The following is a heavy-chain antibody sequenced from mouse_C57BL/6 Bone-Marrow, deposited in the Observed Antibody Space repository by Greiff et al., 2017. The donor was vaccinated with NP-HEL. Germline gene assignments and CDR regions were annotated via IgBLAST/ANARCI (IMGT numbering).Heavy chain of an antibody. V-gene: IGHV1-81*01. D-gene: IGHD1-1*01. J-gene: IGHJ2*01. CDR3: ASALNTTVVARFDY. CDR1: GFTFTSYG. CDR2: ICPRSGNT. Sequence: VKLLQSGADLARPGASVKLSCTASGFTFTSYGISWVQQRPGQGLEWIGEICPRSGNTYYNDKLKGKFTLSADKSCSTPYMELRSLTSEDSAVYICASALNTTVVARFDYWGQGTTLTVSS.